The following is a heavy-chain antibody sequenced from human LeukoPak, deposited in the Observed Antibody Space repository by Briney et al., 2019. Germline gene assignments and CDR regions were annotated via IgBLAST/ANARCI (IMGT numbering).Heavy chain of an antibody. Sequence: PGRSLRLSCAASGFTFSSYGIHWVRQAPGKGLEWVAVVWSDGTNKYYADSVKGRFTISRDNSKNTQSLQMNSLRAEDTAVYYCARERPIITYFDYWGQGTLVTVSS. CDR2: VWSDGTNK. J-gene: IGHJ4*02. CDR3: ARERPIITYFDY. V-gene: IGHV3-33*01. CDR1: GFTFSSYG. D-gene: IGHD5-24*01.